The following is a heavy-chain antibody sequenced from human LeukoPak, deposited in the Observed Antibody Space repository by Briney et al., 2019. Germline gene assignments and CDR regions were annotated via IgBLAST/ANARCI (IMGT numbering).Heavy chain of an antibody. CDR2: IYWDDDK. V-gene: IGHV2-5*02. CDR3: AHRPSKYSSGWSFDY. J-gene: IGHJ4*02. Sequence: SGPTLVNPTQTLTLTCTFSGSSLRTNGVGVGWIRQPPGKALEWLALIYWDDDKRYSPSLKSRLTITKDTSKNQVVLTMTNMDPVDTATYYCAHRPSKYSSGWSFDYWGQGTLVTVSS. D-gene: IGHD6-19*01. CDR1: GSSLRTNGVG.